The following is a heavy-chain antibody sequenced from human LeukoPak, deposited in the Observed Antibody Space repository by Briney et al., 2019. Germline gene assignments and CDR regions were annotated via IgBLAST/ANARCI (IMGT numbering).Heavy chain of an antibody. D-gene: IGHD2-15*01. CDR3: AREVQGGNFDY. CDR1: GGSISSYY. CDR2: IYYSGST. Sequence: PSETLSLTCTVSGGSISSYYWSWIRQPPVKGQEWIGYIYYSGSTNYNPSLKSRVTISVDTSKNQFSLKLSSVTAADTAVYYCAREVQGGNFDYWGQGTLVTVSS. J-gene: IGHJ4*02. V-gene: IGHV4-59*01.